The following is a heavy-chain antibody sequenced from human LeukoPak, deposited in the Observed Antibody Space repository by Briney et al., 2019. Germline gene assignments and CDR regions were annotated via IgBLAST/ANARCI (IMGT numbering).Heavy chain of an antibody. D-gene: IGHD3-22*01. Sequence: SETLSLTCTVSGGSISSYYWSWIRQPPGKGLEWIGYIYYSGSTNYNPSLKSRVTISVDTSKNQFSLKLSSVTAADTAVYYCARDRGYYDSSGYYLGEYFDYWGQGTLVTVSS. CDR3: ARDRGYYDSSGYYLGEYFDY. CDR1: GGSISSYY. CDR2: IYYSGST. J-gene: IGHJ4*02. V-gene: IGHV4-59*01.